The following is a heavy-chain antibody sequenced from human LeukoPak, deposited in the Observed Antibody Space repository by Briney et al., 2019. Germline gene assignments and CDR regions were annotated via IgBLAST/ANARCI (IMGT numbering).Heavy chain of an antibody. D-gene: IGHD2-2*01. V-gene: IGHV3-20*01. CDR3: ARGDIRVPAAMSVSPEDWFDP. Sequence: GGSLRLSCAASGFTFDDYGMSWVRQAPGKGLEWVSGINWNGGSTGYADSVKGRFTISRDNAKNSLYLQMNSLRAEDTALYHCARGDIRVPAAMSVSPEDWFDPWGQGTLVTVSS. CDR1: GFTFDDYG. CDR2: INWNGGST. J-gene: IGHJ5*02.